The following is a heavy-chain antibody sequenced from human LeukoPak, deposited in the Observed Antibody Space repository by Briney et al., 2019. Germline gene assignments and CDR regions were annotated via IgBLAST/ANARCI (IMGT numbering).Heavy chain of an antibody. CDR3: VSTPRLLWFGETDY. CDR2: IWYDGSNK. D-gene: IGHD3-10*01. CDR1: GFTFSSYG. Sequence: GGSLRLSCAASGFTFSSYGMHWVRQAPGKGLEWVVVIWYDGSNKYYADSVKGRFTISRDNSKNTLYLQMNSLRAEDTAVYYCVSTPRLLWFGETDYWGQGTLVTVSS. V-gene: IGHV3-33*01. J-gene: IGHJ4*02.